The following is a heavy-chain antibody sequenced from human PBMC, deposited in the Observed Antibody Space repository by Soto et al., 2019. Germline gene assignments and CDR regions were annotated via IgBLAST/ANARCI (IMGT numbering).Heavy chain of an antibody. D-gene: IGHD3-3*01. CDR2: ISGSGGDA. CDR1: GFTFSTYA. J-gene: IGHJ4*02. Sequence: GGCLRLSCAASGFTFSTYAMSWVRQPPGKGLEWVSAISGSGGDAYYADSVKGRSIISRDNSENTLYLQVNSLRADDTAVYYCVKEIRIFGVVVFDFWGQGTLVTVSS. CDR3: VKEIRIFGVVVFDF. V-gene: IGHV3-23*01.